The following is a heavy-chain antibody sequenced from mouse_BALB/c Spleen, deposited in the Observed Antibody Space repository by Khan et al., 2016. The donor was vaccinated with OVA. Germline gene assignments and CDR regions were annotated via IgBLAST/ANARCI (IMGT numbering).Heavy chain of an antibody. CDR3: TREGDAPGFAY. Sequence: VRLQQSGAELVRPGALVNLSCKASGFNIKDYYMHWVKQRPEQGLEWIGWIDPENGNTIYDPKFQGKASITSDTSSNTAYLQLSSLTSEDTAGYYWTREGDAPGFAYWGQGTRVTVSA. CDR2: IDPENGNT. J-gene: IGHJ3*01. D-gene: IGHD2-13*01. V-gene: IGHV14-1*02. CDR1: GFNIKDYY.